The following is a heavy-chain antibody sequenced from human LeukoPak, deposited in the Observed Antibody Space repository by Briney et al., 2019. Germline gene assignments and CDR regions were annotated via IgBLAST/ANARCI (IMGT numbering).Heavy chain of an antibody. D-gene: IGHD3-3*01. V-gene: IGHV3-30*18. J-gene: IGHJ4*02. Sequence: GGSLRLSCAASGFTFSSYAMSWVRQAPGKGLEWVAVISYDGSNKYYADSVKGRFTISRDNSKNTLYLQMNSLRAEDTAVYYCAKDRVYYFDYWGQGTLVTVSS. CDR1: GFTFSSYA. CDR3: AKDRVYYFDY. CDR2: ISYDGSNK.